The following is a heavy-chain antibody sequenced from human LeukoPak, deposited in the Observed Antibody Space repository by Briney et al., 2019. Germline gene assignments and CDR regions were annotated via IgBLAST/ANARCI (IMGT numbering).Heavy chain of an antibody. J-gene: IGHJ4*02. CDR2: IKSDGSST. CDR3: ASQRWLQSSFDY. D-gene: IGHD5-24*01. V-gene: IGHV3-74*01. CDR1: GFTFSTYW. Sequence: PGGSLRLSCAASGFTFSTYWMHSVRQAPGKGMVWVSRIKSDGSSTSYADSVKGRFTISRGNAKNTLYLQMNSLRAEDPAVYYCASQRWLQSSFDYWGQGSLVTVSS.